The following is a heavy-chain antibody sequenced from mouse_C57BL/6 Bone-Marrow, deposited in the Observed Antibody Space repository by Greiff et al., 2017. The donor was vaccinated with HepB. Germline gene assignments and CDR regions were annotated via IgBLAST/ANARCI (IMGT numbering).Heavy chain of an antibody. CDR1: GYTFTSYW. V-gene: IGHV1-64*01. CDR3: ARARYYGSRRAMDY. CDR2: IHPNSGST. D-gene: IGHD1-1*01. Sequence: QVQLQQPGAELVKPGASVKLSCKASGYTFTSYWMHWVKQRPGQGLEWIGMIHPNSGSTNYNEKFKSKATLTVDKSSSTAYMQLSSLTSEDSAVYYCARARYYGSRRAMDYWGQGTAGTVTS. J-gene: IGHJ4*01.